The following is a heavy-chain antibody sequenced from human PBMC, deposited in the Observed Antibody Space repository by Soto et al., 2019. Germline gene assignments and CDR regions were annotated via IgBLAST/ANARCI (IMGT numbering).Heavy chain of an antibody. V-gene: IGHV5-10-1*01. CDR3: SRTKSGSHQIYYYYYYGMDV. CDR2: IDPSDSYT. J-gene: IGHJ6*02. Sequence: GESLKISCKGSGYSFTSYWISWVRQMPGKGLEWMGRIDPSDSYTNYSPSFQGHVTISADKPISTAYLQWSSLKASDTAMYYCSRTKSGSHQIYYYYYYGMDVWGQGTTVTVSS. D-gene: IGHD3-10*01. CDR1: GYSFTSYW.